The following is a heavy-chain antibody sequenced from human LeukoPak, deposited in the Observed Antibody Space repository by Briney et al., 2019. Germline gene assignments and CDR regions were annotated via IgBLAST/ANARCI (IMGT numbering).Heavy chain of an antibody. Sequence: GGSLRLSCAASGFTFSSYGMHWVRQAPGKGLEWVAVISYDGSNKYYADSVKGRFTISRDNSKNTLCLQMNSLRAEDTAVYYCAKDKDYGVLDYWGQGTLVTVSS. J-gene: IGHJ4*02. CDR1: GFTFSSYG. D-gene: IGHD4-17*01. CDR3: AKDKDYGVLDY. V-gene: IGHV3-30*18. CDR2: ISYDGSNK.